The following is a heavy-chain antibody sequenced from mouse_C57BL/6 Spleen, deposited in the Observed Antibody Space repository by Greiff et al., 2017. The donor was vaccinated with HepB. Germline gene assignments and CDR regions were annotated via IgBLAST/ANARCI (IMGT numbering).Heavy chain of an antibody. D-gene: IGHD4-1*01. J-gene: IGHJ1*03. CDR3: ATNWDEGYFDV. V-gene: IGHV2-5*01. CDR1: GFSLTSYG. Sequence: QVQLKESGPGLVQPSQSLSITCTVSGFSLTSYGVHWVRQSPGKGLEWLGVIWRGGSTDYNVAFMSRLSITQDNSKSQVFFKMNSLQADDTAIYYCATNWDEGYFDVWGTGTTVTVSS. CDR2: IWRGGST.